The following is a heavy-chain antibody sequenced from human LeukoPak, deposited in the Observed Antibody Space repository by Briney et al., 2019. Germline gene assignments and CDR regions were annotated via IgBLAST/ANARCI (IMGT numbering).Heavy chain of an antibody. CDR2: IYPSGST. CDR3: AARGISWYFDL. J-gene: IGHJ2*01. CDR1: GYSITSGYY. D-gene: IGHD3-16*01. Sequence: PSETLSLTCAVSGYSITSGYYWGWIRQPPGKGLEWIGSIYPSGSTYYNPSLKSRVTISVDTSKNQFSLKLTSVTAADTAVYYCAARGISWYFDLWGRGTLVTVSS. V-gene: IGHV4-38-2*01.